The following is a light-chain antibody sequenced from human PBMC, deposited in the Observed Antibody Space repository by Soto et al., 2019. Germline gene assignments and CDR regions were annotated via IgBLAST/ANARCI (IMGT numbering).Light chain of an antibody. CDR3: SSYTTSSTLVV. CDR2: EVV. V-gene: IGLV2-8*01. J-gene: IGLJ3*02. Sequence: QSVLTQPPSASGSPGQSVTISCTGTKNDIGVYDFVSWYQHHPGKAPRLIIYEVVQRPSGVPDRFSGSKSGNTASLTVSGLQAEDEADYYCSSYTTSSTLVVFGGGTQLTVL. CDR1: KNDIGVYDF.